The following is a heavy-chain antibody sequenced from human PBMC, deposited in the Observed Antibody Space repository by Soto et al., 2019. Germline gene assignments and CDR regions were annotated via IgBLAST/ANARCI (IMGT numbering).Heavy chain of an antibody. Sequence: EVQLVESGGGLIQPGGSLRLSCAASGFTVSSNYMSWVRQAPGKGLEWVSVIYSGGSTYYADSVKGRFTISRDNSKNTLYLQMNSLRAEDTAVHYCARDHDYGDYPEYFQHWGQGTLVTVSS. CDR2: IYSGGST. J-gene: IGHJ1*01. D-gene: IGHD4-17*01. V-gene: IGHV3-53*01. CDR3: ARDHDYGDYPEYFQH. CDR1: GFTVSSNY.